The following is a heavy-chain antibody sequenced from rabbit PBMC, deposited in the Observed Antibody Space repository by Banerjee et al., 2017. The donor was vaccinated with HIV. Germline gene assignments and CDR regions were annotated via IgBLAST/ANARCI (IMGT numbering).Heavy chain of an antibody. CDR1: GFSFSSSYW. CDR3: ARRNAASYWSL. CDR2: IYAGSSGST. V-gene: IGHV1S40*01. D-gene: IGHD8-1*01. J-gene: IGHJ4*01. Sequence: QSLEESGGDLVKPGASLTLTCTASGFSFSSSYWICWVRQAPGKGLEWIACIYAGSSGSTYYASWAKGRFTISKTSSTTVTLQMTSLTAADTATYFCARRNAASYWSLWGPGTLVTVS.